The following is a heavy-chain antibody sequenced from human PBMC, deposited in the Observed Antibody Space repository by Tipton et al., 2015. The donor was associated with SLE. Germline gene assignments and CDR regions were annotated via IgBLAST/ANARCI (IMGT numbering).Heavy chain of an antibody. Sequence: SLRLSCAASGFTFSHYGMHWVRQAPGKGLEWVALIRNDENNKQYADSVKGRFTISRDNADNSLYLQMNRLGPDDTALYHCAKDRFTGTTMIGCLDLWGRCTLVTVSS. CDR3: AKDRFTGTTMIGCLDL. J-gene: IGHJ2*01. D-gene: IGHD1-1*01. CDR2: IRNDENNK. V-gene: IGHV3-30*02. CDR1: GFTFSHYG.